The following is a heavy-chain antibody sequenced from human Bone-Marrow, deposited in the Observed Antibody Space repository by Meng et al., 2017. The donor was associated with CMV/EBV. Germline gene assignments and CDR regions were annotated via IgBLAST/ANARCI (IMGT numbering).Heavy chain of an antibody. CDR2: INCDGSSS. Sequence: GESLTLSCAASGFTFSSKWSHWVRQAPGKGLVWVSRINCDGSSSSNAASVKGRFTISRANAKNTLYLQMNSLRAEDTAVYYCTSEIMGHSSSSDSWGQGTLVTVSS. CDR3: TSEIMGHSSSSDS. D-gene: IGHD6-13*01. CDR1: GFTFSSKW. V-gene: IGHV3-74*01. J-gene: IGHJ4*02.